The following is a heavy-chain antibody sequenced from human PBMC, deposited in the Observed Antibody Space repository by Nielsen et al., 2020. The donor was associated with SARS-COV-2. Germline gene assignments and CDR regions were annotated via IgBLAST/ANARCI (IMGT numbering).Heavy chain of an antibody. CDR3: ARQQTSHSTYYYYGMDV. CDR2: IYYSGST. J-gene: IGHJ6*02. Sequence: GSLRLSCTVSGGSISSYYWSWIRQPPGKGLEWIGYIYYSGSTNYNPSLKSRVTISVDTSKNQFSLKLSSVTAADTAVYYCARQQTSHSTYYYYGMDVWGQGTTVTVS. V-gene: IGHV4-59*08. CDR1: GGSISSYY.